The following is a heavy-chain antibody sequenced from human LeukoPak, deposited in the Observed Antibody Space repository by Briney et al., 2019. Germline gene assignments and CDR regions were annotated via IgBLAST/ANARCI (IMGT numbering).Heavy chain of an antibody. CDR2: INHSGST. Sequence: SETLSLTCAVYGGSFSGYYWSWIRQPPGKGLEWIGEINHSGSTNYNPSLKSRVTISVDTSKNQFSLKLSSVTAADTAVYYCARRRDGYNTQDYWGQGTLVTVSS. CDR3: ARRRDGYNTQDY. V-gene: IGHV4-34*01. D-gene: IGHD5-24*01. CDR1: GGSFSGYY. J-gene: IGHJ4*02.